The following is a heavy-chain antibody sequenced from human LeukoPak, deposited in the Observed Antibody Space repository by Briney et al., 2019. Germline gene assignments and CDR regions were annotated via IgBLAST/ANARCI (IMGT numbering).Heavy chain of an antibody. CDR2: ISAYNGNT. Sequence: ASVKVSCKASGYTFTSYGISWVRQAPGQGLDWMGWISAYNGNTNYAQKLQGRVTMTTHTSTSTAYMELRSLRSDDTAVYYCAREHDSSGYYWGFPFDIWGQGTMVTVSS. CDR1: GYTFTSYG. D-gene: IGHD3-22*01. CDR3: AREHDSSGYYWGFPFDI. J-gene: IGHJ3*02. V-gene: IGHV1-18*01.